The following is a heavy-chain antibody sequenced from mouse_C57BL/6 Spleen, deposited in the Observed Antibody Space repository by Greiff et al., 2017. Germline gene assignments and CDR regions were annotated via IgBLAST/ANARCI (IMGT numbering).Heavy chain of an antibody. Sequence: EVKLQESGPVLVKPGASVKMSCKASGYTFTDYYMNWVKQSHGKSLEWIGVINPYNGGTSYNQKFKGKATLTVDKSSSTAYMELNSLTSEDSAVYYCARGGSQGAMDYWGQGTSVTVSS. J-gene: IGHJ4*01. V-gene: IGHV1-19*01. CDR1: GYTFTDYY. CDR2: INPYNGGT. CDR3: ARGGSQGAMDY.